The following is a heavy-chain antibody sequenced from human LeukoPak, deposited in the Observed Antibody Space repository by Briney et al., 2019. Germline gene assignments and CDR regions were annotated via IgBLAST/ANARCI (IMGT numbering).Heavy chain of an antibody. D-gene: IGHD6-19*01. V-gene: IGHV3-7*03. CDR3: AKADDVLIAVAGLFDY. CDR1: GFSFSSYA. CDR2: IKDDGSED. Sequence: GGSLRLSCAASGFSFSSYAIHWVRQAPGKGLEWVATIKDDGSEDYYLDSVKGRFTISRDNSKNTLYLHMNSLRAEDTAVYYCAKADDVLIAVAGLFDYWGQGTLVTVSS. J-gene: IGHJ4*02.